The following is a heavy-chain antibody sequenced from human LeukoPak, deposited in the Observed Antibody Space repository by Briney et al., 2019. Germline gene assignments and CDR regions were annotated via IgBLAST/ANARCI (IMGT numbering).Heavy chain of an antibody. Sequence: SETLSLTCTVSGGSISSYYWSWIRQPPGKGLEWIGYIYYSGSTNYNPSLKSRVTISVDTSKNQFSLKLSSVTAADTAVYYCAREVHDYSDYWGQGTLVTVSS. V-gene: IGHV4-59*01. CDR2: IYYSGST. J-gene: IGHJ4*02. D-gene: IGHD1-1*01. CDR1: GGSISSYY. CDR3: AREVHDYSDY.